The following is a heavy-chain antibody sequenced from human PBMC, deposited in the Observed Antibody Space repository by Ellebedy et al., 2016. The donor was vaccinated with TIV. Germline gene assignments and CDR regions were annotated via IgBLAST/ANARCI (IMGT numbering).Heavy chain of an antibody. Sequence: MPSETLSLTCTVSGGSISSSSYYWGWIRQPPGKGLEWTGSIFYGGSTYYNPSLKSRVTISVDTSKNQFSLKLSSVTAADTAVYFCARGTYSNYVFDYWGQGILVTVSS. CDR2: IFYGGST. CDR3: ARGTYSNYVFDY. V-gene: IGHV4-39*07. D-gene: IGHD4-11*01. J-gene: IGHJ4*02. CDR1: GGSISSSSYY.